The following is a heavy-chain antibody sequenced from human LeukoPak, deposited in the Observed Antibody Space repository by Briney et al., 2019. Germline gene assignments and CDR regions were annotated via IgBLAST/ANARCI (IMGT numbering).Heavy chain of an antibody. V-gene: IGHV3-21*01. CDR1: GFTFSSYS. CDR2: ISSSSSYI. D-gene: IGHD2-21*01. J-gene: IGHJ5*02. Sequence: PGGSLRLSCAASGFTFSSYSMNWVRQAPGKGLEWVSSISSSSSYIYYADSVKGRFTISRDNAKNSLYLQMDSLRAEDTAVYSCARWGLAYTIDQWGQGTLVTVSS. CDR3: ARWGLAYTIDQ.